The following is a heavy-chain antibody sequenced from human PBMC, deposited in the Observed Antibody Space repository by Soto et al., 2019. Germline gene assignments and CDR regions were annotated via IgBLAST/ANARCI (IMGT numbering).Heavy chain of an antibody. CDR2: INPASGST. Sequence: QVQLVQSGAEVKKPGASVKLSCRTSGYTFTHYYIHWVRQAPGQGLEWLAIINPASGSTNYAQDFLGRVTLTMDTSTTTVYMELSGLRAEDTAIFDCARALAAGDHWGQGTLVTVSS. J-gene: IGHJ4*02. CDR1: GYTFTHYY. D-gene: IGHD6-25*01. CDR3: ARALAAGDH. V-gene: IGHV1-46*01.